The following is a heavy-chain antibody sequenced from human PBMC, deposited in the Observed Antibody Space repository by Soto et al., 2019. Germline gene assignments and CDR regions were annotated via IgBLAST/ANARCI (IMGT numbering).Heavy chain of an antibody. J-gene: IGHJ4*02. V-gene: IGHV4-39*01. CDR1: GGSISSSSYY. D-gene: IGHD6-13*01. CDR3: ARHVAAAGTGYFDY. CDR2: IYYSGST. Sequence: QLQLQESGPGLVKPSETLSLTCTVSGGSISSSSYYWGWIRQPPGKGLEWIGSIYYSGSTYYNPSLKSRVTISVDTSKNQFSLKLSSVTAADTAVYYCARHVAAAGTGYFDYWGQGTLVTVSS.